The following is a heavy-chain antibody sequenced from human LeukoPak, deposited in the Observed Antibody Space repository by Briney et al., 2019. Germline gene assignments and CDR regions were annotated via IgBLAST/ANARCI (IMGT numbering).Heavy chain of an antibody. Sequence: PSETLSLTCAVSGDSLNTNTWWSWVRQPPGKGLEWTGEIFHSGSTNYHPSLESRLTISMDKSKNSFSLRLTSVTAADTAVYYCARVGIFPYWGQGTLVTVSS. CDR1: GDSLNTNTW. V-gene: IGHV4-4*02. D-gene: IGHD3-3*01. CDR3: ARVGIFPY. CDR2: IFHSGST. J-gene: IGHJ4*02.